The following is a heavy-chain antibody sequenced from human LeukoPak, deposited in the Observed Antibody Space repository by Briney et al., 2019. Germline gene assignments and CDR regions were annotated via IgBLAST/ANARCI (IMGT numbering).Heavy chain of an antibody. J-gene: IGHJ4*02. CDR1: GGSISRYY. CDR2: IYYSGST. D-gene: IGHD1-26*01. V-gene: IGHV4-59*01. Sequence: SETLSLTCTVSGGSISRYYWSWIRQPPGKGLEWIGYIYYSGSTNYNPSLKSRVTISIDTSRNQFSLKLNSVTAADTAVYYCASGRPLGFDYWGQGTLVTVSS. CDR3: ASGRPLGFDY.